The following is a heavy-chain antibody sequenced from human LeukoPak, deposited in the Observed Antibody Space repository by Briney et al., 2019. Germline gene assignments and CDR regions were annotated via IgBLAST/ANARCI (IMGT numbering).Heavy chain of an antibody. Sequence: GGSLRLSCAASGFTFSSYSMNWVRQAPGKGLEWVSSTSSSSSYIYYADSVKGRFTISRDNAKNSLYLQMNSLRAEDTAVYYCARARSSWEPFDYWGQGTLVTVSS. J-gene: IGHJ4*02. CDR3: ARARSSWEPFDY. D-gene: IGHD6-13*01. V-gene: IGHV3-21*01. CDR1: GFTFSSYS. CDR2: TSSSSSYI.